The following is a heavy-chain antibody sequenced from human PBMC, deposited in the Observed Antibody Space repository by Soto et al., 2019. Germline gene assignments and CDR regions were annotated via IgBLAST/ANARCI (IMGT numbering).Heavy chain of an antibody. CDR3: ARSSGYSGYDLIYYYYGMDV. V-gene: IGHV4-59*01. CDR2: IYSSGST. CDR1: GGSISSYY. D-gene: IGHD5-12*01. Sequence: QVQLQESGPGLVKPAETLSVTCTVSGGSISSYYWSWIRQPPGKGLEWIGYIYSSGSTNYSHSLKSRVTISVDTYKNLFSLKLSSVTAADTAVYYCARSSGYSGYDLIYYYYGMDVWGQGTTVTVSS. J-gene: IGHJ6*02.